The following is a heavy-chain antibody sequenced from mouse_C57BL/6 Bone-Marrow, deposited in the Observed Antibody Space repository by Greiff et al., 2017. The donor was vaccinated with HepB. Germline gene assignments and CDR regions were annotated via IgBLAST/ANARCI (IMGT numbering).Heavy chain of an antibody. J-gene: IGHJ3*01. Sequence: QVQLQQSGPGLVQPSQSLSITCTVSGFSLTSYGVHWVRQSPGKGLEWLGVIWSGGSTDYNAAFISRLSISKDNSKCQVFFKMNSLQADDTAIYYCARKDGYYVFAYWGKGTLVTVSA. CDR3: ARKDGYYVFAY. D-gene: IGHD2-3*01. CDR2: IWSGGST. CDR1: GFSLTSYG. V-gene: IGHV2-2*01.